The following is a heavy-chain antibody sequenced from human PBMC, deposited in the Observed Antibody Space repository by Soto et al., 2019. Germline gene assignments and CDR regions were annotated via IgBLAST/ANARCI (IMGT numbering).Heavy chain of an antibody. J-gene: IGHJ5*02. D-gene: IGHD3-16*01. Sequence: EVQLLESGGGLVQPGGSLRLSCAASGFTFSSYAMSWVRQAPGKGLEWVSAISGSGGSTYYADSVKGRFTISRDNSMSTLYLQRNSLRAEDTAVYYCAKSDRGWFGPFDPWGQGTLVTVSS. V-gene: IGHV3-23*01. CDR1: GFTFSSYA. CDR3: AKSDRGWFGPFDP. CDR2: ISGSGGST.